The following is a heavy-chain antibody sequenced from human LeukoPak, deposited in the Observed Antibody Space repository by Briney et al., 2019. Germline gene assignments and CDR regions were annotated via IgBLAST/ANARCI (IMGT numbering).Heavy chain of an antibody. J-gene: IGHJ3*02. D-gene: IGHD3-16*02. CDR3: ARVPLYDYVWGSYRHYAFDI. V-gene: IGHV4-34*01. CDR1: GESFSGYY. CDR2: INHSGST. Sequence: SETLSLTCAVYGESFSGYYWSWIRQPPGKGLEWIGEINHSGSTNYNPSLKSRVTISVDTSKNQFSLKLSSVTAADTAVYYCARVPLYDYVWGSYRHYAFDIWGQGTIVTVSS.